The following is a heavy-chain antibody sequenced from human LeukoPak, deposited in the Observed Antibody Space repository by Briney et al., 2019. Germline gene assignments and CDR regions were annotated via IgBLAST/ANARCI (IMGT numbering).Heavy chain of an antibody. CDR3: ARIASHSSSWYDGGY. J-gene: IGHJ4*02. Sequence: PGGSLRLSCAASGFTLSSYWMHWVRQAPGKGLVWVSRISSDGSSTTYADSVKGRFTISRDNAKNTLYLQMNSLRAEDTGVYYCARIASHSSSWYDGGYWGQGTLVTVSS. D-gene: IGHD6-13*01. V-gene: IGHV3-74*01. CDR2: ISSDGSST. CDR1: GFTLSSYW.